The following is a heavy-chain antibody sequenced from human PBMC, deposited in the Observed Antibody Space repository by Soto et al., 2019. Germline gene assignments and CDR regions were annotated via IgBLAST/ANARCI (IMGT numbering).Heavy chain of an antibody. Sequence: EVQLLESGGGLLQPGGSRRLSCAASGFTFSGYTMSWVRQAPGKGLEWVSGISGSGANTYYADSVKGRFTISRDNSKNSLFLQMNSLRADDTAVYYCAKQSGSRTHLDYWGQGTLVTVSS. J-gene: IGHJ4*02. CDR3: AKQSGSRTHLDY. CDR1: GFTFSGYT. V-gene: IGHV3-23*01. D-gene: IGHD1-26*01. CDR2: ISGSGANT.